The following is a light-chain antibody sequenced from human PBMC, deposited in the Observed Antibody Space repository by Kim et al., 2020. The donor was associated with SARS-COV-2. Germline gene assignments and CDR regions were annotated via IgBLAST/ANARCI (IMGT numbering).Light chain of an antibody. CDR1: QDISND. J-gene: IGKJ5*01. V-gene: IGKV3-11*01. Sequence: SAGERATIACRGMQDISNDLAWCQQKPGKGPKLLIYEASNMDTGIPARLSGSESGTEFTLTISRLEPEDFAFYYCQQRSSGPLIFGRGTQLEIK. CDR3: QQRSSGPLI. CDR2: EAS.